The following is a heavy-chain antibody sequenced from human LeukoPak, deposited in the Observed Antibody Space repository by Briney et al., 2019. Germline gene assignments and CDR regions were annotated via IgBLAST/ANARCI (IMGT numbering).Heavy chain of an antibody. V-gene: IGHV3-23*01. CDR1: GFTFSSYA. D-gene: IGHD6-25*01. Sequence: PGGSLRLSCAASGFTFSSYAMSWIRQAPGKGLEWVSAISGSGGSTYYADSVKGRFTISRDNSKNTLYLQMNSLRAEDTAVYYDATPSRGGFVLDYWGQGTLVTVSS. CDR2: ISGSGGST. J-gene: IGHJ4*02. CDR3: ATPSRGGFVLDY.